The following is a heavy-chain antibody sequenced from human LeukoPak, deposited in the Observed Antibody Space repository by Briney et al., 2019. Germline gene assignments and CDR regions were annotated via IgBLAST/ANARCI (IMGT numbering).Heavy chain of an antibody. D-gene: IGHD4-17*01. CDR2: IYYSGST. V-gene: IGHV4-59*08. J-gene: IGHJ4*02. Sequence: SDTLSLTCTVSGGSISSYYWSWIRQPPGKGLEWIGYIYYSGSTNYNPSLKSRVTISVDTSKNQFSLKLSSVTAADTAVYYCARLGTTVTSFDYWGQGTLVTVSS. CDR1: GGSISSYY. CDR3: ARLGTTVTSFDY.